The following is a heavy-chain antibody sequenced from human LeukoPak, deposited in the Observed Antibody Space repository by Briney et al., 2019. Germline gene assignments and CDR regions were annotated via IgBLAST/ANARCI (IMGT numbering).Heavy chain of an antibody. Sequence: SETLSLTCTVSGYSITSGSYWGWIRQPPGNGLEWIANVYHRGTTYYNPSLKSRLTISVDTSKNHFSLRLSSLSAADTAIYYCARFADTNYDAFDIWGQGTLVTVSS. J-gene: IGHJ3*02. CDR3: ARFADTNYDAFDI. D-gene: IGHD4-11*01. CDR2: VYHRGTT. CDR1: GYSITSGSY. V-gene: IGHV4-38-2*02.